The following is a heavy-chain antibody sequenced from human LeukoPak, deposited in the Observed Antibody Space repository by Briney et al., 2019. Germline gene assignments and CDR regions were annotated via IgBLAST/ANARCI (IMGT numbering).Heavy chain of an antibody. CDR3: ARDRPVGASEYYYYGMDV. D-gene: IGHD1-26*01. J-gene: IGHJ6*02. V-gene: IGHV1-3*01. CDR1: GYTFTSYA. Sequence: ASVKVSCKASGYTFTSYAMHWVRQAPGQRLEWMGWINAGNGNTKYSQKLQGRVTMTTDTSTSTAYMELRSLRSDDTAVYYCARDRPVGASEYYYYGMDVWGQGTTVTVSS. CDR2: INAGNGNT.